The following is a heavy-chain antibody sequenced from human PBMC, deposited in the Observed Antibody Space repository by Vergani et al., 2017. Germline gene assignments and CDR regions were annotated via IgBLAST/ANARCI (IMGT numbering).Heavy chain of an antibody. D-gene: IGHD3-22*01. V-gene: IGHV3-64D*06. CDR2: ISSNGGST. J-gene: IGHJ2*01. CDR1: GFTFSSYA. CDR3: VRGGGYEWDHWYFDL. Sequence: EVQLVESGGGLVQPGGSLRLSCSASGFTFSSYAMHWVRQAPGKGLEYVSAISSNGGSTYYADSVKGRFTISRDNSKNTLYLQRSSLRAEDTAVYYCVRGGGYEWDHWYFDLWGRGTLVTVAS.